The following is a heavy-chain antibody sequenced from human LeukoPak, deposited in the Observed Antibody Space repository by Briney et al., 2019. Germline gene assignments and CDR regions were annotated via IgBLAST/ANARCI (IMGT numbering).Heavy chain of an antibody. Sequence: GGSPRLSCAASGFTFSSYSMNWVRQAPGKGLEWVSSISSSSSYIYYADSVKGRFTISRDNAKNSLYLQMNSLRAEDTAVYYCARDPEGVAARGEGDYWGQGTLVTVSS. V-gene: IGHV3-21*01. CDR2: ISSSSSYI. CDR3: ARDPEGVAARGEGDY. D-gene: IGHD2-15*01. J-gene: IGHJ4*02. CDR1: GFTFSSYS.